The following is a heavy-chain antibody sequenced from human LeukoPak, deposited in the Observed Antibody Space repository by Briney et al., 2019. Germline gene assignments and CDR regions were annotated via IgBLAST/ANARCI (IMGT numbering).Heavy chain of an antibody. V-gene: IGHV3-23*01. J-gene: IGHJ4*02. CDR1: GFTFSSYA. D-gene: IGHD5-12*01. Sequence: PAGSLRLSCAASGFTFSSYAMSWVRQAPGKGLEWVSAISGSGGSTYYADSVKGRFTISRDNSKNTLYLQMNSLRAEDTAVYYCAKDLAVATSRDYWGQGTLVTVSS. CDR3: AKDLAVATSRDY. CDR2: ISGSGGST.